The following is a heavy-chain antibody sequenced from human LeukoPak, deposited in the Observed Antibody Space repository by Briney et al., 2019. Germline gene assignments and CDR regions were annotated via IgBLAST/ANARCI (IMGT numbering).Heavy chain of an antibody. Sequence: GGSLRLSCAASGFTFSSYAMSWVRQAPGKGLEWVSAISGSGGSTYYADSVKGRFTISRDNSKNTLYLQMNSLRADDTAVYYCAKSKSDSSGWFPPVDYWGQGTLVTVSS. D-gene: IGHD6-19*01. CDR3: AKSKSDSSGWFPPVDY. J-gene: IGHJ4*02. CDR2: ISGSGGST. V-gene: IGHV3-23*01. CDR1: GFTFSSYA.